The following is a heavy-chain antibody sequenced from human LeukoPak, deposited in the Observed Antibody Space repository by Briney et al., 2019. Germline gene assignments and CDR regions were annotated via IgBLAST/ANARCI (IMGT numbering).Heavy chain of an antibody. CDR2: INHSGST. CDR3: ARGFSLDY. J-gene: IGHJ4*02. V-gene: IGHV4-34*01. CDR1: GGSFSGYY. Sequence: PSETLSLTCAVYGGSFSGYYWSWIRQPPGKGLERIGEINHSGSTNYNPSLKSRVTISVDTSKNQFSLKLSSVTAADTAVYYCARGFSLDYWGQGTLVTVSS.